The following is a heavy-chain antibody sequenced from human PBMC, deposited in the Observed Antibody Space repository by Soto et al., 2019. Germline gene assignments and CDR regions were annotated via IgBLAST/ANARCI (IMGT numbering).Heavy chain of an antibody. CDR1: GGSFSGYY. Sequence: QVQLQQWGAGLLKPSETLSLTCAVYGGSFSGYYWSWIRQPQGKGLEWIGEINHSGSTNYNPSLKSRVTISVDSSKHQFSLKLSSVTAADTAVYYWARVGSSWDPNWFDPWGQGTLVAVSA. V-gene: IGHV4-34*01. CDR2: INHSGST. D-gene: IGHD6-13*01. CDR3: ARVGSSWDPNWFDP. J-gene: IGHJ5*02.